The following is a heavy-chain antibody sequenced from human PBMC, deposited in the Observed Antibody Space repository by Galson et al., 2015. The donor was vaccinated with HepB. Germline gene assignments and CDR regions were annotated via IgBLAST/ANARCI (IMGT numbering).Heavy chain of an antibody. V-gene: IGHV3-7*01. CDR1: GFTFSRYW. J-gene: IGHJ6*02. CDR2: INQDGRED. D-gene: IGHD1-26*01. Sequence: SLRLSCAASGFTFSRYWMIWVRQAPGKGLEWVANINQDGREDYYVDSVKGRFTISRDNAKNLLYLQVNSLRVEDTAVYYCARWEDAWGQGTTVSVSS. CDR3: ARWEDA.